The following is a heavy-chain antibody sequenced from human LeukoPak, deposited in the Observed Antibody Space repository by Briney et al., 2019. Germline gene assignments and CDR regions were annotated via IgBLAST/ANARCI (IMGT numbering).Heavy chain of an antibody. V-gene: IGHV4-61*01. CDR1: GYSISSGYY. J-gene: IGHJ2*01. D-gene: IGHD6-13*01. CDR3: ARVYYSSSYDYWYFDL. CDR2: IYYSGST. Sequence: TPSETLSLTCTVSGYSISSGYYWSWIRQPPGKGLEWIGYIYYSGSTNYNPSLKSRVTISVDTSKNQFSLKLSSVTAADTAVYYCARVYYSSSYDYWYFDLWGRGTLVTVSS.